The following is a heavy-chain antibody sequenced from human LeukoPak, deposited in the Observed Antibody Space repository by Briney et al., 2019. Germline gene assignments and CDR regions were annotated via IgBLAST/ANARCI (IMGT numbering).Heavy chain of an antibody. J-gene: IGHJ4*02. CDR2: ISSSSSYI. V-gene: IGHV3-21*01. Sequence: GGSLRLSCAASGFTFSSYSMNWVRQAPGKGLEWASSISSSSSYIYYADSVKGRFTISRDNAKNSLYLQMNSLRAEGTAVYYCARYYYDSSGYYQATYYFDYWDQGTLVTVSS. CDR1: GFTFSSYS. D-gene: IGHD3-22*01. CDR3: ARYYYDSSGYYQATYYFDY.